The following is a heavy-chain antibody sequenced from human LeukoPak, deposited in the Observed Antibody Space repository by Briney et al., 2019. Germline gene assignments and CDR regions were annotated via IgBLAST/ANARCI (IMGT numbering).Heavy chain of an antibody. D-gene: IGHD3-22*01. CDR1: GGSFSGYY. V-gene: IGHV4-34*01. CDR2: INHSGST. J-gene: IGHJ4*02. Sequence: SETLSLTCAVYGGSFSGYYWSWIRQPPGKGLEWNGEINHSGSTNYNPSLKSRVTISVDTSKNQFSLKLSSVTAADTAVYYCARGTNYYDSSGYYYGVWYFDYWGQGTLVTVSS. CDR3: ARGTNYYDSSGYYYGVWYFDY.